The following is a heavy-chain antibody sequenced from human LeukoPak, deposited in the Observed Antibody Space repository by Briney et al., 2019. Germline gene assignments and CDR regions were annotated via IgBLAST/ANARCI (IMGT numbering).Heavy chain of an antibody. Sequence: GGSLRLSCAASGFTFSSYAMSWVRQAPGKGLEWVSAISGSGGSTYYADSVKSRFTISRDNSKNTLYLQMNSLRAEDTAVYYCAKGLYDYVWGSYPYWGQGTLVTVSS. CDR2: ISGSGGST. J-gene: IGHJ4*02. CDR3: AKGLYDYVWGSYPY. V-gene: IGHV3-23*01. CDR1: GFTFSSYA. D-gene: IGHD3-16*02.